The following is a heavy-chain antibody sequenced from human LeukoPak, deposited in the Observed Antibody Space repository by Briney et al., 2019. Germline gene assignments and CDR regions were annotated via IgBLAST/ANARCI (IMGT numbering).Heavy chain of an antibody. CDR1: GYTFTSYG. CDR3: ARETPVYYDSSGYSYYYYYMDV. Sequence: ASVKVSCKASGYTFTSYGISWVRQAPVQGLEWMGWISAYNGNTNYAQKLQGRVTMTTDTSTSTAYMELRSLRSDDTAVYYCARETPVYYDSSGYSYYYYYMDVWGKGTTVTVSS. CDR2: ISAYNGNT. D-gene: IGHD3-22*01. J-gene: IGHJ6*03. V-gene: IGHV1-18*01.